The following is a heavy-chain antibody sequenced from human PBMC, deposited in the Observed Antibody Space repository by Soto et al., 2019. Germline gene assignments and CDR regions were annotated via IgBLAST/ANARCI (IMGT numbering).Heavy chain of an antibody. Sequence: PGGSLRLSCTGSGFTLGNYCMHWVLQSPGNWHGRVASTSYDGNNKYYADSLKGRFTISRDNSKKMVYLQMTSLGPEATAVYYCAKGGGSARDFDYWGQGALVTVSS. D-gene: IGHD1-26*01. CDR3: AKGGGSARDFDY. J-gene: IGHJ4*02. CDR1: GFTLGNYC. CDR2: TSYDGNNK. V-gene: IGHV3-30*18.